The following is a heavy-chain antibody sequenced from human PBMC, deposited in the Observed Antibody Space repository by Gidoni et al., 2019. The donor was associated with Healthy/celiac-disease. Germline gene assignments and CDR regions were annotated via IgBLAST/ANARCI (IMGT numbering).Heavy chain of an antibody. CDR3: ARRADSYGTRGYYGMDV. CDR2: IIPILGIA. D-gene: IGHD5-18*01. V-gene: IGHV1-69*02. Sequence: VKVSCKASGGTFSSYTISWVRQAPGQGLEWMGRIIPILGIANYAQKFQGRVTITADKSTSTAYMELSSLRSEDTAVYYCARRADSYGTRGYYGMDVWGQGTTVTVSS. CDR1: GGTFSSYT. J-gene: IGHJ6*02.